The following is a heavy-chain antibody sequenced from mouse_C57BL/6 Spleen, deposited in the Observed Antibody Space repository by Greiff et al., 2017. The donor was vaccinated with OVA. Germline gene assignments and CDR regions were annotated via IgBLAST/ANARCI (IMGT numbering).Heavy chain of an antibody. CDR2: LYPGSGST. Sequence: VQLQQSGAELVKPGASVKMSCKASGYTFTSYWITWVKQRPGQGLEWIGDLYPGSGSTNYNEKFKSKATLTVDTSSSTAYMQLSSLTSEDSAVYYCARDLYDYDGDCFAYWGQGTLVTVSA. D-gene: IGHD2-4*01. CDR3: ARDLYDYDGDCFAY. J-gene: IGHJ3*01. V-gene: IGHV1-55*01. CDR1: GYTFTSYW.